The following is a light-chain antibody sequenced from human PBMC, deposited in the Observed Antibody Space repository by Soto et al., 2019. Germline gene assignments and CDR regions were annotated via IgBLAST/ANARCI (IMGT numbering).Light chain of an antibody. J-gene: IGKJ1*01. Sequence: EIVMTQSPATLSVSPGERATISCRASQSVSSNLAWYQQKPGQAPRLLIYGASTRATGIPARFSGSGSGTEFTLTISSLQSEDFAVYYCQQYNNGGTFGQGTKV. CDR3: QQYNNGGT. CDR1: QSVSSN. V-gene: IGKV3-15*01. CDR2: GAS.